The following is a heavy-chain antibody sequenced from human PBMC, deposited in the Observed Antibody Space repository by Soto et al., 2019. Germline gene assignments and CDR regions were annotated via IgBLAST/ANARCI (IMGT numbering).Heavy chain of an antibody. CDR3: AKDQIVGVVAATQNDAFDI. Sequence: GSLRLSCAASGFTFSSYAMSWVRQAPGKGLEWVSAISGSGGSTYYADSVKGRFTISRDNSKNTLYLQMNSLRAEDTAVYYCAKDQIVGVVAATQNDAFDIWGKGTMVTVSS. CDR2: ISGSGGST. V-gene: IGHV3-23*01. D-gene: IGHD2-15*01. CDR1: GFTFSSYA. J-gene: IGHJ3*02.